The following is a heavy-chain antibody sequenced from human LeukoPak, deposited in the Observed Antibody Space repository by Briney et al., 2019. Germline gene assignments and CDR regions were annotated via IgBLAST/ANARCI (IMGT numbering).Heavy chain of an antibody. V-gene: IGHV3-33*01. CDR2: IWYDGSNK. Sequence: PGGSLRLSCAASGFTFRSYGMHWVRQAPGKGLEWVAVIWYDGSNKYYSDSVKGRFTNSRDNSKNTLYLQMNSLRAEDTAVYHCARDGVLLPPATSGPFDYWGQGTLVTVSS. CDR3: ARDGVLLPPATSGPFDY. CDR1: GFTFRSYG. D-gene: IGHD2/OR15-2a*01. J-gene: IGHJ4*02.